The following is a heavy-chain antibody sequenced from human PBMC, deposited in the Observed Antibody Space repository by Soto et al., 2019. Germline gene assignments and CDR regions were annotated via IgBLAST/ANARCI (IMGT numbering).Heavy chain of an antibody. D-gene: IGHD1-7*01. J-gene: IGHJ5*02. CDR3: AREGGITGTTRWFDP. CDR1: GGSISSSSYY. V-gene: IGHV4-39*07. CDR2: IYHSGST. Sequence: SETLSLTCTVSGGSISSSSYYWGWIRQPPGKGLEWIGNIYHSGSTYYNPSLKSRVTISVDRSKNQFSLKLSSVTAADTAVYYCAREGGITGTTRWFDPWGQGTLVTVSS.